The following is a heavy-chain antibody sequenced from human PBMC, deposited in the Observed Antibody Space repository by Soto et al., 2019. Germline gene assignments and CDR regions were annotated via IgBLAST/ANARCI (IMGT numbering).Heavy chain of an antibody. J-gene: IGHJ4*02. CDR2: IWYDGSNK. CDR1: GFTFSSYG. V-gene: IGHV3-33*01. D-gene: IGHD6-13*01. CDR3: ARDPFQAAAAPFDY. Sequence: PGGSLRLSCAASGFTFSSYGMHWVRQAPGKGLEWVAVIWYDGSNKYYADSVKGRFTISRDNSKNTLYLQMNSLRAEDTAVYYCARDPFQAAAAPFDYWGQGTLVTVSS.